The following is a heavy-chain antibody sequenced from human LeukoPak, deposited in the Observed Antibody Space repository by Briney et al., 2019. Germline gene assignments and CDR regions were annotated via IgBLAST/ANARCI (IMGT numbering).Heavy chain of an antibody. D-gene: IGHD3-3*01. V-gene: IGHV1-18*01. Sequence: ASVKVSCKASGYTFTSYGISWVRQAPGQGLEWMGWISAYNGNTNYAQKLQGRVTMTTDTSTSTAYMELRSLRSDDTAVYYCARGAMDDFWSGYSPFWYYCYYMDVWGKGTTVTVSS. CDR3: ARGAMDDFWSGYSPFWYYCYYMDV. CDR1: GYTFTSYG. CDR2: ISAYNGNT. J-gene: IGHJ6*03.